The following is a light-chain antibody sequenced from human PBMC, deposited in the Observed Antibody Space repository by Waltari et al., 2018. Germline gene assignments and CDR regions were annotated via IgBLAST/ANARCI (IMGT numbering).Light chain of an antibody. J-gene: IGLJ3*02. Sequence: QSVLTQPPSASGTPGQTVTISCSGSRSNIGSHTVNWYQHLPGTAPKLLIYNNNQRPSGVPDRFSGSKSGTSASLALSGLQSDDEAHYYCSTWYGSLTGVVCGGGTKLTVL. CDR1: RSNIGSHT. CDR3: STWYGSLTGVV. V-gene: IGLV1-44*01. CDR2: NNN.